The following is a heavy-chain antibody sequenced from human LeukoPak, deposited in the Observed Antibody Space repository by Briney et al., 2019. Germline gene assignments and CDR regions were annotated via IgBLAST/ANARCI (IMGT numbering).Heavy chain of an antibody. D-gene: IGHD3-10*01. CDR1: GYSIGTGHY. V-gene: IGHV4-38-2*02. J-gene: IGHJ3*02. CDR3: APLKNGSGGPSIYDAFDI. Sequence: SETLSPTCTVSGYSIGTGHYWAWIRQPPGKGLEWIATIHYSGSTYYNPSLKSRVTISQDTSKNQFSLRLTSVTAADTAVYYCAPLKNGSGGPSIYDAFDIWGQGTMVTVSS. CDR2: IHYSGST.